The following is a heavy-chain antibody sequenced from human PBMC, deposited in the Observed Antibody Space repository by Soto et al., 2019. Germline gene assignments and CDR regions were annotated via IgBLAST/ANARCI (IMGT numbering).Heavy chain of an antibody. CDR2: IKQDGGEK. D-gene: IGHD2-21*01. Sequence: GGSLRLSCAASGFTFTSYWMTWVRQAPGKGLEWVANIKQDGGEKYYVGSVKGRFTISRDNAENSLYLQLDSLRAEDAAVYYCASFSFPTWRPYPLDFRAQGSLVTVSS. CDR3: ASFSFPTWRPYPLDF. V-gene: IGHV3-7*01. CDR1: GFTFTSYW. J-gene: IGHJ4*02.